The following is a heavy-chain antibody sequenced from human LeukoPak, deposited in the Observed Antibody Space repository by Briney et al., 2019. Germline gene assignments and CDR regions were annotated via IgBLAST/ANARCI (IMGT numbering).Heavy chain of an antibody. Sequence: RPGRSLRLSCAASGFTFSSYGMHWVRQAPGKGLEWVAVIWYDGSNKYYADSVKGRFTISRDNSKNTLYLQMNSLRAEDTAVYYCARSPFYSSSSVFDYWGQGTLVTVSS. CDR2: IWYDGSNK. V-gene: IGHV3-33*01. J-gene: IGHJ4*02. CDR1: GFTFSSYG. D-gene: IGHD6-13*01. CDR3: ARSPFYSSSSVFDY.